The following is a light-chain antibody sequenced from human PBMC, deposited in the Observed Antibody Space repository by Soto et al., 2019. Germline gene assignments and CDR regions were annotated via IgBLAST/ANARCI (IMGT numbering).Light chain of an antibody. Sequence: QSALTQPASVFGSPGQSITISCTGTSSDVGGYIYVSWDQQHPGKAPKLMISEVSRRPSGVPERFSGSKSGNTASLTVSGLQADDEAHYYCSSYAGSNNFVFGTGTKLTVL. CDR3: SSYAGSNNFV. J-gene: IGLJ1*01. CDR1: SSDVGGYIY. CDR2: EVS. V-gene: IGLV2-8*01.